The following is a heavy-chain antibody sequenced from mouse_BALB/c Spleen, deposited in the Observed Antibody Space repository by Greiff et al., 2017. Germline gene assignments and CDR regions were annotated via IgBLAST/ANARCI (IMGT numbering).Heavy chain of an antibody. CDR1: GFTFSDYY. J-gene: IGHJ4*01. CDR3: ARGDRYDGDYYAMDY. CDR2: ISDGGSYT. D-gene: IGHD2-14*01. Sequence: EVKLEESGGGLVKPGGSLKLSCAASGFTFSDYYMYWVRQTPEKRLEWVATISDGGSYTYYPDSVKGRFTISRDNAKNNLYLQMSSLKSEDTAMYYCARGDRYDGDYYAMDYWGQGTSVTVSS. V-gene: IGHV5-4*02.